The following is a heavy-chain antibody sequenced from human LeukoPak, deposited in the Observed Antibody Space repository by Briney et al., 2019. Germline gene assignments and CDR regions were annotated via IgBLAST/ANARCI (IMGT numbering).Heavy chain of an antibody. CDR1: GFTFSNAW. V-gene: IGHV3-7*01. CDR3: ARVPPRITGDY. CDR2: IKQDGSEK. D-gene: IGHD3-10*01. J-gene: IGHJ4*02. Sequence: GGSLRLSCVVSGFTFSNAWMSWVRQAPGKGLEWVANIKQDGSEKYYVDPVKGRFTISRDNAKNSLYLQMNSLRAEDTAVYYCARVPPRITGDYWGQGTLVTVSS.